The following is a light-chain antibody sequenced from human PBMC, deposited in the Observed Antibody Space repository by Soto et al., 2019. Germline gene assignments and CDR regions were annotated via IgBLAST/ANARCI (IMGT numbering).Light chain of an antibody. CDR3: CSYAGPNTFV. V-gene: IGLV2-23*02. Sequence: QSALTQAASVSGSPEQSITISCTGTSSDVGPYNLVSWYQQHPGKAPNLIIYEVTERPSGDSNRFSGSKSGNTASLTISGLKADDGAGYYCCSYAGPNTFVFGLGTKVTVL. CDR1: SSDVGPYNL. CDR2: EVT. J-gene: IGLJ1*01.